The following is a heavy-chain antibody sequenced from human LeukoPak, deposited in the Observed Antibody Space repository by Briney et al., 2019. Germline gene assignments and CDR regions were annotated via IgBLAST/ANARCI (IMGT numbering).Heavy chain of an antibody. CDR1: GFTFSSYE. D-gene: IGHD1-26*01. CDR2: ISSSGSTI. CDR3: VRSKSGMGASDI. Sequence: GGSLRLSCAASGFTFSSYEMNWVRQAPGKGLEWVSYISSSGSTIYYADSVKGRFTISRDNAKGSLFLQMNSLRVEDTAVYFCVRSKSGMGASDIWGQGTMVTVSS. V-gene: IGHV3-48*03. J-gene: IGHJ3*02.